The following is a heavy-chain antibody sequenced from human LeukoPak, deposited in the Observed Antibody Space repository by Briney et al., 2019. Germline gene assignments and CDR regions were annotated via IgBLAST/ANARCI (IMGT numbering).Heavy chain of an antibody. Sequence: ASVEVSCKASGYTFTSYDINWVRQATGQGLEWMGWMNPNSGITGYAQKFQGRVTITRNTSISTAYMELSSLRSEDTAVYYCARGGLEHPDYWGQGTLVTVSS. V-gene: IGHV1-8*03. CDR3: ARGGLEHPDY. D-gene: IGHD1/OR15-1a*01. J-gene: IGHJ4*02. CDR2: MNPNSGIT. CDR1: GYTFTSYD.